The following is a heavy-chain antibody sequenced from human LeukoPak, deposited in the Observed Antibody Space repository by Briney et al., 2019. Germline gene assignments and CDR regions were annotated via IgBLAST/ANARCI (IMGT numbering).Heavy chain of an antibody. J-gene: IGHJ3*02. CDR3: ATSASIVVVPAAMFAFDI. V-gene: IGHV4-59*10. Sequence: PSETLSLTCAVYGGSFSGYSWSWIRQPPGKGLEWIGRIYTSGSTNYNPSLKSRVTMSVDTSKNQFSLKLSSVTAADTAVYYCATSASIVVVPAAMFAFDIWGQGTMVTVSS. CDR2: IYTSGST. D-gene: IGHD2-2*01. CDR1: GGSFSGYS.